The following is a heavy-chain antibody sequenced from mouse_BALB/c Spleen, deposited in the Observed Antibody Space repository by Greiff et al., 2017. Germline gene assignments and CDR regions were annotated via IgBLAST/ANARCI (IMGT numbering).Heavy chain of an antibody. D-gene: IGHD1-1*01. CDR3: ARDYGYWYFDV. V-gene: IGHV14-3*02. CDR1: GFNIKDTY. J-gene: IGHJ1*01. CDR2: IDPANGNT. Sequence: VQLQQPGAELVKPGASVKLSCTASGFNIKDTYMHWVKQRPEQGLEWIGRIDPANGNTKYDPKFQGKATITADTSSNTAYLQLSSLTSEDTAVYYCARDYGYWYFDVWGAGTTVTVSS.